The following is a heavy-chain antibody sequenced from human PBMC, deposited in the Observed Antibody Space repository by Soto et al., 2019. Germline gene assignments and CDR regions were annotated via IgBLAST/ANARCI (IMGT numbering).Heavy chain of an antibody. Sequence: QVQLVQSGAEVKKPGSSVKVSCKASGGTFSSYAFNWVRQAPGQGLEWMGGFIPMFGTANSAQKFQGRVTITADESTNTAYMELSSLRSEDTAVYYCARGTLEVGDTPYTKHYYGMDVWGQGTTVTVSS. V-gene: IGHV1-69*01. D-gene: IGHD1-26*01. CDR1: GGTFSSYA. CDR2: FIPMFGTA. CDR3: ARGTLEVGDTPYTKHYYGMDV. J-gene: IGHJ6*02.